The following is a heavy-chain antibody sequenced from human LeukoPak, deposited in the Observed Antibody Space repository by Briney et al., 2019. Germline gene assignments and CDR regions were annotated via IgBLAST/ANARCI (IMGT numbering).Heavy chain of an antibody. D-gene: IGHD3-22*01. CDR2: INPSGGST. J-gene: IGHJ4*02. CDR3: ARDSSGYPPDY. V-gene: IGHV1-46*01. CDR1: GYTFTSYY. Sequence: ASVKVSCKASGYTFTSYYMHWVRQAPGQGLEWMGIINPSGGSTSYAQKFQGRVTMTRDTSTSTVYMELGSLRSEDTAVYYCARDSSGYPPDYWGQGTLVTVSS.